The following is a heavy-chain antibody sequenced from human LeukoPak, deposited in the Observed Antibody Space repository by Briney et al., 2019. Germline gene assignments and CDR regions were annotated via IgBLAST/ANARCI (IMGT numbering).Heavy chain of an antibody. D-gene: IGHD6-19*01. CDR1: GFTFNSHW. CDR2: INSDGSST. V-gene: IGHV3-74*01. CDR3: ARASSGWPPLIDY. Sequence: GGSLRLSCAASGFTFNSHWMHWVRQAPGKGLVWVSRINSDGSSTSYADSVKGRFTISRDNAENTLYLQMNSLRAEDTAVYYCARASSGWPPLIDYWGQGTLVTVSS. J-gene: IGHJ4*02.